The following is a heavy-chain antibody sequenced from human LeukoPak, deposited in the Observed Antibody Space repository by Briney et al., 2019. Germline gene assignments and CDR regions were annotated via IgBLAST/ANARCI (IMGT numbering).Heavy chain of an antibody. Sequence: GGSLRLSCAASGFTFSSYGMHWVRQAPGKGLEWVAFIRYDGSNKYYADSVKGRFTISRDNSKNTLYLQMNSLRAEGTAVYYCAKDGDYYGVLYYYYYMDVWGKGITVTISS. J-gene: IGHJ6*03. CDR2: IRYDGSNK. CDR3: AKDGDYYGVLYYYYYMDV. D-gene: IGHD3-10*01. CDR1: GFTFSSYG. V-gene: IGHV3-30*02.